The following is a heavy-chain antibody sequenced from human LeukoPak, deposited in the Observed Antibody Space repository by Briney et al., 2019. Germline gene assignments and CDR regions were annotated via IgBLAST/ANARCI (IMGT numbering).Heavy chain of an antibody. Sequence: ASVTVSCMASGSTFIYYYIHWVRQAPGQGLEWMGLINPHSGGTKSAQSCQGRVTMTRDTPIRTAYMEVSRQKSDDTAVYFCPRDQTNSGGNCYMSFFDYWGEGTLVTVSS. CDR3: PRDQTNSGGNCYMSFFDY. V-gene: IGHV1-2*02. CDR1: GSTFIYYY. D-gene: IGHD2-15*01. J-gene: IGHJ4*02. CDR2: INPHSGGT.